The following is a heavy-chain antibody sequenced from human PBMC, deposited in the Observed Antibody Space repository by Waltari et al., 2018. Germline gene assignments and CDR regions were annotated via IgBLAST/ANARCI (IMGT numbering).Heavy chain of an antibody. Sequence: QVQLQESGPGLVKPSETLSLTCDVSGYSINSGYYWGWIRQSPGKGLEWIATIYHAGDTFYNPSLKSRFTISMDTSKNQFSLKLNSVTAADTAVYFCSRQVLGYCTSAACRRLESWGQGTLVTVSS. CDR3: SRQVLGYCTSAACRRLES. CDR1: GYSINSGYY. J-gene: IGHJ4*02. D-gene: IGHD2-2*03. CDR2: IYHAGDT. V-gene: IGHV4-38-2*01.